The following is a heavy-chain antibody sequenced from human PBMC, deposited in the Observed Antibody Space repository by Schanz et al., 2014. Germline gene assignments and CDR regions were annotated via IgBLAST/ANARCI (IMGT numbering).Heavy chain of an antibody. Sequence: QVQVVQSGAEVKKPGASVKVSCKASGYTFTYYGVIWVRQAPGQGLEWMGWISAYTNNTNYAQKVQGRVTMTTDTSANTAYMELRSLRSDDTAHYYCVRVPSRDVSFDPWGRGTLVTVSS. J-gene: IGHJ2*01. V-gene: IGHV1-18*01. CDR1: GYTFTYYG. CDR2: ISAYTNNT. D-gene: IGHD3-16*01. CDR3: VRVPSRDVSFDP.